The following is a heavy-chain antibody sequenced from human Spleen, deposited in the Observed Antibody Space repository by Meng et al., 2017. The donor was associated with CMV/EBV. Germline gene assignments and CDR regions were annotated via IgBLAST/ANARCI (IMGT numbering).Heavy chain of an antibody. CDR1: GFTFDDYA. V-gene: IGHV3-9*01. Sequence: SLKISCAASGFTFDDYAMHWVRQGPGKGLEWVSGISWDSGTLAYADSVKGRFTISRDNAKNSLYLQMNSLRAEDTALYYCAGDPLAGGMDVWGQGTTVTVSS. CDR2: ISWDSGTL. CDR3: AGDPLAGGMDV. D-gene: IGHD3-10*01. J-gene: IGHJ6*02.